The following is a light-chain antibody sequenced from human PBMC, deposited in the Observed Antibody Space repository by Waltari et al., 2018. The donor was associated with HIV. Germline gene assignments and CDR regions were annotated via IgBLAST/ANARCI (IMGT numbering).Light chain of an antibody. CDR1: QSVLFTSNDKNY. J-gene: IGKJ4*01. CDR2: WAS. V-gene: IGKV4-1*01. CDR3: QQYYTLPLT. Sequence: DIKLTQSPDSLTVSLGDRATINCKSSQSVLFTSNDKNYLAWYQQKPGQPPKRLLYWASTQESGVPDRFSGSGSGTEFTLTIDSLQAEDVAVYYCQQYYTLPLTFGGGTKVEIK.